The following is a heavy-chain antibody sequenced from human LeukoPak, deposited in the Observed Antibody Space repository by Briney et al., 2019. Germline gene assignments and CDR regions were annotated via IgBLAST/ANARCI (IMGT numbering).Heavy chain of an antibody. J-gene: IGHJ4*02. CDR1: GFLFSSFA. D-gene: IGHD6-19*01. Sequence: GGPLTLPCAASGFLFSSFAMSWVRQTTGKGLEWVSTISHEGGSTFFADSVKGRFPISRDNSKSTMYLQMNSLRAEDTALYFCAKDFSSGLFDYWGQGTLVAVSS. CDR3: AKDFSSGLFDY. CDR2: ISHEGGST. V-gene: IGHV3-23*01.